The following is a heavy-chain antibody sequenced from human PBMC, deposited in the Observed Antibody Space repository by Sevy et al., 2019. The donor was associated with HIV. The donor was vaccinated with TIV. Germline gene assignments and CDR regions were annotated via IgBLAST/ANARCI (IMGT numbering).Heavy chain of an antibody. CDR2: IKQDGSEK. CDR1: GFTFSSYW. J-gene: IGHJ6*02. Sequence: GGSLRLSCAAAGFTFSSYWMSWVRQAPGKGLEWVANIKQDGSEKYYVDSVKGRFTISRDNAKNSLYLQMNSLRAEDTAVYYCARGGIQLWADYYGMDVWGQGTTVTVSS. V-gene: IGHV3-7*01. CDR3: ARGGIQLWADYYGMDV. D-gene: IGHD5-18*01.